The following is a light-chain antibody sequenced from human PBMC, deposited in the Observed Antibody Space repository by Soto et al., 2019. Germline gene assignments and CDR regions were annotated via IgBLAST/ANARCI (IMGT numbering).Light chain of an antibody. V-gene: IGLV1-44*01. J-gene: IGLJ3*02. CDR2: TNN. Sequence: QSVLTQPPSASGTPGQRVTISCSGSSSNIGSNIVNWYQQLPGTAPKLLIYTNNQRPSGVPDRISGSKSGTSASLAISGLQSEDEADYYCSTWDDRLNGVVFGGGTKFTVL. CDR1: SSNIGSNI. CDR3: STWDDRLNGVV.